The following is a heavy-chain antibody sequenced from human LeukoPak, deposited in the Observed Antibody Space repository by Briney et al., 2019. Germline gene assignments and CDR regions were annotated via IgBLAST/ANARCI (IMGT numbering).Heavy chain of an antibody. J-gene: IGHJ4*02. CDR1: GFTFDDYA. CDR2: ISWNSGSI. Sequence: GGSLRLSCAASGFTFDDYAMHWVRQAPGKGLEWVSGISWNSGSIGYADSVKGRFTISRDNAKNSLYLQMNSLRAEDMALYYCAKEGGYDFLFDYWGQGTLVTVSS. D-gene: IGHD5-12*01. V-gene: IGHV3-9*03. CDR3: AKEGGYDFLFDY.